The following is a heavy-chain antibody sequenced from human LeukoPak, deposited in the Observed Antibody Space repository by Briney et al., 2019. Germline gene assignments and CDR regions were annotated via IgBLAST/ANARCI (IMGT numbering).Heavy chain of an antibody. CDR1: GFTFDDYA. D-gene: IGHD1-1*01. CDR3: AKVDDPERYYYYGMDV. Sequence: GGSLRLSCAASGFTFDDYAMHWVRQAPGKGLEWVSGISWNSGSIGYADSVKGRFTISRDNAKNSPYLQMNSLRAEDTALYYCAKVDDPERYYYYGMDVWGQGTTVTVSS. V-gene: IGHV3-9*01. J-gene: IGHJ6*02. CDR2: ISWNSGSI.